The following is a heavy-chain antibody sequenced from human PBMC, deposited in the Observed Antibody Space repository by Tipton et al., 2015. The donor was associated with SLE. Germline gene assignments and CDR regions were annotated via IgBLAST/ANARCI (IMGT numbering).Heavy chain of an antibody. D-gene: IGHD2-2*01. Sequence: SLRLSCAASGFTFSSYEMNWVRQAPGKGLEWVSYISSSGSTIYYADSVKGRFTISRDNAKNSLYLQMNSLRAEDTAVYYCARGLGAPTYCSSTSCYGRWFDPWGQGTLVTVSS. CDR2: ISSSGSTI. CDR3: ARGLGAPTYCSSTSCYGRWFDP. J-gene: IGHJ5*02. CDR1: GFTFSSYE. V-gene: IGHV3-48*03.